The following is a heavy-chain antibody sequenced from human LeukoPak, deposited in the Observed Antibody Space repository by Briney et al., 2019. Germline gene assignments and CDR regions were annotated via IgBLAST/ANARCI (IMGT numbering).Heavy chain of an antibody. D-gene: IGHD1-14*01. Sequence: GGSLRLSCTVSGFTFTIYATHWVRQAPGKGLEWVAVTDGSNTFYAGSVKGRFNLSSDKSKNTLYLQMNNLRVEDTAVYYCAKDLIAGAPDYFDSWGQGTLVTVSS. CDR3: AKDLIAGAPDYFDS. V-gene: IGHV3-30*18. CDR1: GFTFTIYA. J-gene: IGHJ4*02. CDR2: TDGSNT.